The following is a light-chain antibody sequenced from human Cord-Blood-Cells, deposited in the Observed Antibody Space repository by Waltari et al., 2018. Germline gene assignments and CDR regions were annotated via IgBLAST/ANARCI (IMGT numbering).Light chain of an antibody. CDR2: EVS. CDR3: MQSIQLPPLFT. CDR1: QSLLHSDGKTY. V-gene: IGKV2D-29*01. J-gene: IGKJ3*01. Sequence: DIVMTQTPLSLSVTPGQPASISCKSSQSLLHSDGKTYSYWYLQKPGQPPTLLVDEVSNRFSGVPDRFSGSGSGKDFTLKISRVEAEDVGVYYCMQSIQLPPLFTFGPGTKVDIK.